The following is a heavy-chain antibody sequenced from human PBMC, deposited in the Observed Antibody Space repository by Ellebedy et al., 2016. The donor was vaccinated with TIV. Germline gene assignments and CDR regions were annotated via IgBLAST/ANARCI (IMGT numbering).Heavy chain of an antibody. CDR1: GFPFSNFW. D-gene: IGHD2-8*02. CDR3: ASTGLA. J-gene: IGHJ5*02. Sequence: GESLKISCAASGFPFSNFWVHWARQAPGKGLVWVSRISSDGRKTDYADSVRGRFTISRDNAKNSLYLQLNSLRAEDTAVYYCASTGLAWGQGTLVTVSS. CDR2: ISSDGRKT. V-gene: IGHV3-74*01.